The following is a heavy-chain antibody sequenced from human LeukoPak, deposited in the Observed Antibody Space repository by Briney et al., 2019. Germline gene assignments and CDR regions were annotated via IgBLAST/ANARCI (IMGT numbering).Heavy chain of an antibody. CDR1: GFTFSSYS. CDR2: ISSSSSYI. V-gene: IGHV3-21*04. CDR3: ARDGGRSSGWLDY. D-gene: IGHD6-19*01. J-gene: IGHJ4*02. Sequence: PGGSLRLSCAASGFTFSSYSMNWVRQAPGKGLEWVSSISSSSSYIYYADSVKGRFTISRDNAKNSLYLQMNSLRSDDTAVYYCARDGGRSSGWLDYWGQGTLVTVSS.